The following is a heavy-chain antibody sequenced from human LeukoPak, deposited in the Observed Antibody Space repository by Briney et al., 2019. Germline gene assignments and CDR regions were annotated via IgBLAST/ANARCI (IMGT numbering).Heavy chain of an antibody. CDR3: ARHEAYCGGDCYPLDY. V-gene: IGHV5-10-1*01. J-gene: IGHJ4*02. CDR2: FDPSDSYT. CDR1: GYSFTSYW. Sequence: GESLKISCKGSGYSFTSYWISWVRQMTGEGLEWMGRFDPSDSYTNYSPSFQGHATISADKSISTAYLQWSSLKASDTAMYYCARHEAYCGGDCYPLDYWGQGTLVTVSS. D-gene: IGHD2-21*02.